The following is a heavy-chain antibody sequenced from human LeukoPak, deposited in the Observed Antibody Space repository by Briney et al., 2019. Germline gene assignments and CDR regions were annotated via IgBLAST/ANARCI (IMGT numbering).Heavy chain of an antibody. CDR3: ARGPYCSSTSCSDY. CDR2: IYYSGST. V-gene: IGHV4-39*07. Sequence: SETLSLTCTVSGGSISSSSYYWGWFRQPPGKGLEWIGSIYYSGSTYYNPSLKSRVTISVDTSKNQFSLKLSSVTAADTAVYYCARGPYCSSTSCSDYWGQGTLVTVSS. J-gene: IGHJ4*02. CDR1: GGSISSSSYY. D-gene: IGHD2-2*01.